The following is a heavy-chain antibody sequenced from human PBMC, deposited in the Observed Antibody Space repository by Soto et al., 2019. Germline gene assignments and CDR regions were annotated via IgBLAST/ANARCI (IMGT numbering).Heavy chain of an antibody. CDR2: IYYGGST. J-gene: IGHJ3*02. CDR3: ARRDTTILRDAFDI. Sequence: PSETLSLTCTVSGCSIGRGGYYWSWIRQHPGKGLEWIGYIYYGGSTFYSPSLKSRVTMSVDTSKSQFSLKLSSVTAADTAVYYCARRDTTILRDAFDIWGQGTVVTVSS. CDR1: GCSIGRGGYY. V-gene: IGHV4-31*03. D-gene: IGHD5-18*01.